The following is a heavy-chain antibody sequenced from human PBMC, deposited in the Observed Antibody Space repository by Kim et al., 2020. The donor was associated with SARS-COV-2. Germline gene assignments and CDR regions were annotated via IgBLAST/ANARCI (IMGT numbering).Heavy chain of an antibody. Sequence: SGPTLVNPTQTLTLTCTLSELSLSTNGVGVAWIRQPPGKALECLAHIHRGEDKRYNSSLKNRLTIIKGTSKNQVVLQMTNMGPVDTATYYCVQVDSHRWTLDYWGQGSLVIVSS. CDR2: IHRGEDK. CDR3: VQVDSHRWTLDY. CDR1: ELSLSTNGVG. D-gene: IGHD2-15*01. V-gene: IGHV2-5*02. J-gene: IGHJ4*02.